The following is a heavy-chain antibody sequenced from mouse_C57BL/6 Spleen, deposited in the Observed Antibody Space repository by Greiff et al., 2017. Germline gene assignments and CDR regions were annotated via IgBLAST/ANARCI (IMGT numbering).Heavy chain of an antibody. CDR3: ARHEERSSPFDY. Sequence: QVQLQQSGAELVKPGASVKLSCQASGYTFTESTIHWVKQRSGQGLEWIGWFYPGSGSIKYNEKFKDKATLTADKSSSTVYMELSRLTSEDSAVYVCARHEERSSPFDYWGQGTTLTVSS. D-gene: IGHD1-1*01. J-gene: IGHJ2*01. V-gene: IGHV1-62-2*01. CDR1: GYTFTEST. CDR2: FYPGSGSI.